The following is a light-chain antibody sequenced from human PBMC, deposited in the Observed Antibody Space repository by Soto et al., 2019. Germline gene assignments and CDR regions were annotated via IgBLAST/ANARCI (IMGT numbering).Light chain of an antibody. CDR2: EVS. CDR1: SSDIGVYNY. J-gene: IGLJ3*02. Sequence: QSVLTQPASVSGSPGQSITISCTGTSSDIGVYNYVSWYQQHPGKAPKLMICEVSNRPSGVSSRFSGSKSGNTASLTISGLRAEDEADYYCTSFTTTRIWVFGGGTKVTVL. V-gene: IGLV2-14*01. CDR3: TSFTTTRIWV.